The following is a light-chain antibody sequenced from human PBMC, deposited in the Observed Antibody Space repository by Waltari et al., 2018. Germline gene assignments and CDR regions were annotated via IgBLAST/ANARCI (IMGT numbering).Light chain of an antibody. J-gene: IGLJ3*02. CDR3: CSYGGSYTWV. V-gene: IGLV2-11*01. CDR2: DVT. Sequence: QSALTQPRSVSGSPGQSVTISCTGTSNDIGFYNYVSWYQQHPGKAPKVLIYDVTNRPSGVPDRFSGSKSGNTASLTISGLQAEDEADYYCCSYGGSYTWVFGGGTWLTVL. CDR1: SNDIGFYNY.